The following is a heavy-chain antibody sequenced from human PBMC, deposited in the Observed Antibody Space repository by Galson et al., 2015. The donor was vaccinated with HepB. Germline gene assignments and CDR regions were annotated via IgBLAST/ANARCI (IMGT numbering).Heavy chain of an antibody. J-gene: IGHJ3*02. CDR3: ARGGSYLLAGAYDAFDI. CDR2: INPSGGST. CDR1: GYTFTSYY. Sequence: SVKVSCKASGYTFTSYYMHWVRQAPGQGLEWMGIINPSGGSTSYAQKFQGRVTMTRDTSTSTVYMELSSLRSEDTAVYYCARGGSYLLAGAYDAFDIWGQGTMVTVSS. V-gene: IGHV1-46*03. D-gene: IGHD1-26*01.